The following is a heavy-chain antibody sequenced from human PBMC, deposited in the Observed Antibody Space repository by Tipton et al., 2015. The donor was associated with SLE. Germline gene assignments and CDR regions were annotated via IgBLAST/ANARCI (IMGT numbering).Heavy chain of an antibody. V-gene: IGHV4-4*07. Sequence: TLSLTCTVSGGSLSSYYWSWIRQPAGKGLEWIGRIYSSGTTNYYPSLKSRVTMSVDTSKNQFSLKLSSVTAADTAVYYCARGGCSGGSCYPYYYGMDVWGPGTTVTVSS. CDR2: IYSSGTT. D-gene: IGHD2-15*01. CDR3: ARGGCSGGSCYPYYYGMDV. J-gene: IGHJ6*02. CDR1: GGSLSSYY.